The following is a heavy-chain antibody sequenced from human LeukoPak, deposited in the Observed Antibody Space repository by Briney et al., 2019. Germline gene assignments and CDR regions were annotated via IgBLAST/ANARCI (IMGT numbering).Heavy chain of an antibody. V-gene: IGHV4-39*01. J-gene: IGHJ4*02. D-gene: IGHD6-19*01. CDR2: IYYSGST. CDR1: GGSISSSSYY. Sequence: SETLSLTCTVSGGSISSSSYYWGWIRQPPGKGLEWIGSIYYSGSTYYNPSLKSRVTISVDTSKNQFSLKLSSVTAADTAVYYCARINSSGWYGHYYFDYWGQGTLVTVSS. CDR3: ARINSSGWYGHYYFDY.